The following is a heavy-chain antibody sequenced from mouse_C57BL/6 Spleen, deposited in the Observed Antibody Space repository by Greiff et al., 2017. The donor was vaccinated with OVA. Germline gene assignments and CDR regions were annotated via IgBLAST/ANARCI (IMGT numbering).Heavy chain of an antibody. Sequence: EVQLVESGPGLVKPSQSLSLSCSVTGYSITSGYYWYWIRQLPGNKLEWMGYISYDGSNNYNPSLKNRISITRDTSKNQCFLKLNSVTTEDTATYYCARDYYGSSYWYFDVWGTGTTVTVAS. V-gene: IGHV3-6*01. J-gene: IGHJ1*03. CDR2: ISYDGSN. CDR3: ARDYYGSSYWYFDV. D-gene: IGHD1-1*01. CDR1: GYSITSGYY.